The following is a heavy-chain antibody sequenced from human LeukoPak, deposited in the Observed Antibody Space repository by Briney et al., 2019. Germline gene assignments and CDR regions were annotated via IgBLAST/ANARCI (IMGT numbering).Heavy chain of an antibody. D-gene: IGHD1-1*01. CDR2: INHSGST. Sequence: PSETLSLTCAVSGYSISSGSYWGWIRQPPGKGLEWIGEINHSGSTNYNPSLKSRVTISVDTSKNQFSLKLSSVTAADTAVYYCARGRTRVPYNWFDPWGQGTLVTVSS. V-gene: IGHV4-38-2*01. CDR3: ARGRTRVPYNWFDP. J-gene: IGHJ5*02. CDR1: GYSISSGSY.